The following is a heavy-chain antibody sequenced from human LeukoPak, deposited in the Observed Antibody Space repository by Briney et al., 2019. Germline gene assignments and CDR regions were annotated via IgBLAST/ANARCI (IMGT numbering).Heavy chain of an antibody. CDR1: GFTFSSYA. CDR3: ARARDHYHGSGSYWDY. CDR2: ISYDGSNK. V-gene: IGHV3-30*03. Sequence: GGSLRLSCAASGFTFSSYAIHWVRQAPGKGLEWVAVISYDGSNKYYADSVKGRFTISRDNSKNTLYLQMNSLRAEDTAVYYCARARDHYHGSGSYWDYWGQGTLVTVSS. J-gene: IGHJ4*02. D-gene: IGHD3-10*01.